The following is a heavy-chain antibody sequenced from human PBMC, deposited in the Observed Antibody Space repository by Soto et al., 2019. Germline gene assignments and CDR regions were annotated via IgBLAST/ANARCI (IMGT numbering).Heavy chain of an antibody. CDR2: ISRTDSSK. D-gene: IGHD3-10*01. CDR1: GFSFTDYD. Sequence: QVQLVESGGGLVKPGGSLRLSCAASGFSFTDYDMTWIRQAPGKGLEWLSSISRTDSSKYYAGSVKGRFTMSMDRAKSPVYLQMNSLTGEDTAVYYCASDLYGLDVWGQGTTFTVSS. V-gene: IGHV3-11*01. CDR3: ASDLYGLDV. J-gene: IGHJ6*02.